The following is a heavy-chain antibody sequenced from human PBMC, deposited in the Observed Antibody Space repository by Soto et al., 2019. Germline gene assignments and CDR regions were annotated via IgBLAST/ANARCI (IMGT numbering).Heavy chain of an antibody. Sequence: SETLSLTCTVSGGSISSYYWSWIRQPPGKGLEWIGYIYYSGSTNYNPSLRSRVTISVDTSKNQFSLKLSSVTAADTAVYYCARGGIAAAAYYFDYWGQGTLVTVSS. D-gene: IGHD6-13*01. CDR3: ARGGIAAAAYYFDY. CDR1: GGSISSYY. J-gene: IGHJ4*02. CDR2: IYYSGST. V-gene: IGHV4-59*01.